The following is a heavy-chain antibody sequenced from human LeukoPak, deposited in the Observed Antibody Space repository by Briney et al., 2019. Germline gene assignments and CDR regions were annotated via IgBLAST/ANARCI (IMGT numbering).Heavy chain of an antibody. V-gene: IGHV3-13*01. J-gene: IGHJ3*02. Sequence: GGSLRLSCAASGFTFIDYDMHWVRQAAGKGLEWVSAIGTAGDTYYPGSVKGRFTISRENAKNSLYLQMNSLRAGDTAVYYCARGRITMVRGVDDAFDIWGQGTMVTVSS. CDR2: IGTAGDT. CDR1: GFTFIDYD. CDR3: ARGRITMVRGVDDAFDI. D-gene: IGHD3-10*01.